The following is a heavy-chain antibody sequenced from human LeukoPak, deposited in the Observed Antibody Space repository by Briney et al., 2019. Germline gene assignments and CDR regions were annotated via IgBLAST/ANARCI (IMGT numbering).Heavy chain of an antibody. CDR2: IYHSGST. D-gene: IGHD5-24*01. CDR1: GYSISSGYY. CDR3: ARDATMATIHGGDAFDI. Sequence: PSETLSLTCNVSGYSISSGYYWGWIRQPPGKGLEWIGSIYHSGSTYYNPSLKSRVTISVDKSKNQFSLKLSSVTAADTAVYYCARDATMATIHGGDAFDIWGQGTMVTVSS. V-gene: IGHV4-38-2*02. J-gene: IGHJ3*02.